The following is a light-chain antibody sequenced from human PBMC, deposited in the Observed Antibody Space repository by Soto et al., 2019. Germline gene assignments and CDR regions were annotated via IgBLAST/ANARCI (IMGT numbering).Light chain of an antibody. CDR3: SSYAGTNTDVI. J-gene: IGLJ2*01. V-gene: IGLV2-11*01. CDR1: SSDVGNYDY. Sequence: QSVLIQPPSVSGSPGQSVTISCTGTSSDVGNYDYVSWYQQHPGTVPKPMIYNVNVQPLGVPDRFAASKSGNTASMTISGLQAEDEADYYCSSYAGTNTDVIFGGGTKLTVL. CDR2: NVN.